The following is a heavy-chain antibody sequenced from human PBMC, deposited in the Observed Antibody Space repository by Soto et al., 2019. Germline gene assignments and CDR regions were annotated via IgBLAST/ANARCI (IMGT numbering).Heavy chain of an antibody. CDR1: GGSISSGGYS. J-gene: IGHJ5*02. D-gene: IGHD2-15*01. CDR2: IYHSGST. V-gene: IGHV4-30-2*01. CDR3: ARDNSRRGGSWDAWFDP. Sequence: SETLSLTCAVSGGSISSGGYSWSWIRQPPGKGLEWIGYIYHSGSTYYNPSLKSRVTISVDRSKNQFSLKLSSVTAADTAVYYCARDNSRRGGSWDAWFDPWGQGTLVTVSS.